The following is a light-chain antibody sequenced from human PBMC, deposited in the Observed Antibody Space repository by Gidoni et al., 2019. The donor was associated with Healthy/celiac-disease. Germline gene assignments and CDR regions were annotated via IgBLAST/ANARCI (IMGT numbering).Light chain of an antibody. Sequence: EIVMTQSPATLSVSPWERATLSCRASQSVSSNLTWYQQKPGQAPRLLIYGSSTRATGIPARFSGSGSGTEFTLTISSLQSEDFAVYYCQQYNNWPNTFGQGTKLEIK. CDR2: GSS. CDR1: QSVSSN. CDR3: QQYNNWPNT. V-gene: IGKV3-15*01. J-gene: IGKJ2*01.